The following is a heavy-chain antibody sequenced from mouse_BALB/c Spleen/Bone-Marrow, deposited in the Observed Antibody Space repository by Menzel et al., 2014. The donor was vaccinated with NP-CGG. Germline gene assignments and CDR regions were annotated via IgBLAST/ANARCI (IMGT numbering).Heavy chain of an antibody. CDR2: ISSGGST. CDR3: ASYYDYTWFAY. V-gene: IGHV5-6-5*01. J-gene: IGHJ3*01. Sequence: EVQLVESGGGLVKPGGSLKLSCAASGFTFSSYAMSWVRQTPEKRLEWVASISSGGSTYYPDSVKGRFTISRDNARNILYLQMSSLRSEGTAMYYCASYYDYTWFAYWGQGTLVTVSA. CDR1: GFTFSSYA. D-gene: IGHD2-4*01.